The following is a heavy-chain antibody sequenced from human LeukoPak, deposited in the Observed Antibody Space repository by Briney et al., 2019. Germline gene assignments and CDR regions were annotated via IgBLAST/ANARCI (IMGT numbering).Heavy chain of an antibody. CDR3: AKDPSRLLWFGELRPIFDY. V-gene: IGHV3-30*04. J-gene: IGHJ4*02. CDR2: ISYDGSNK. D-gene: IGHD3-10*01. CDR1: GFIFSSYA. Sequence: GGSLRLSCAASGFIFSSYAMHWVRQAPGKGLEWVAVISYDGSNKYYADSVKGRFTISRDNSKNTLYLQMNSLRAEDTAVYYCAKDPSRLLWFGELRPIFDYWGQGTLVTVSS.